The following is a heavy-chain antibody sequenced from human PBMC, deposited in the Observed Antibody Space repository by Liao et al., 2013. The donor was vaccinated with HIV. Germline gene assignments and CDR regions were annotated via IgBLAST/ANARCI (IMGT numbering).Heavy chain of an antibody. J-gene: IGHJ3*02. V-gene: IGHV4-30-2*01. D-gene: IGHD3-3*01. CDR3: ARYYDEEGAFDI. CDR1: GGSISSGGYS. Sequence: QLQLQESGSGLVKSSQTLSLTCAVSGGSISSGGYSWSWIRQPPGKGLEWIGYIYHSGSTYYSPSLVGRATMSVDTSKNQFSLRLNFVTAADTAVYYCARYYDEEGAFDIWGPGTRVTVSS. CDR2: IYHSGST.